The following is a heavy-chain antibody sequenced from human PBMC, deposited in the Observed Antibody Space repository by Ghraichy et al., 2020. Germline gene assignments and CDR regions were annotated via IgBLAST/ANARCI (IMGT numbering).Heavy chain of an antibody. J-gene: IGHJ4*02. Sequence: GSLRLSCAASGFTLSTNAMSWVRQAPGKGLEWVSLITAGGGSTYYADSVKGRFTISRDDSKKTLYLQMKSLRGEDTAVYFCAKDGYSAYGGDYLDYWGQGTLVTVSS. V-gene: IGHV3-23*01. CDR3: AKDGYSAYGGDYLDY. D-gene: IGHD5-18*01. CDR2: ITAGGGST. CDR1: GFTLSTNA.